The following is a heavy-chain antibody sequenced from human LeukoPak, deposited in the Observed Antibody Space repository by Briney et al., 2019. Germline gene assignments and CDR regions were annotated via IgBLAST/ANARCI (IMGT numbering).Heavy chain of an antibody. CDR3: AREMRDFWSGSSIGYGMDV. CDR1: GGSFSGYY. D-gene: IGHD3-3*01. V-gene: IGHV4-34*01. J-gene: IGHJ6*02. Sequence: SETLSLTCAVYGGSFSGYYWSWIRQPPGKGLEWIGEINHSGSTNYNPSLKSRVTISVDTSKNQFSLKLSSVTAADTAVYYCAREMRDFWSGSSIGYGMDVWGQGTTVTVSS. CDR2: INHSGST.